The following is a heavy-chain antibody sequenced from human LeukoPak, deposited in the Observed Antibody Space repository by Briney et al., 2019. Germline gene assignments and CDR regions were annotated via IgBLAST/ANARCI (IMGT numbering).Heavy chain of an antibody. Sequence: PGGSLRLSCAASGFPFSGYWMDGVRQAPGKGMEWVANTKQDGSEQYYADSVKGRFTISRDNAKNALYLQMNSLRAEDTAVYYCSRSLEYWGQGALVTVSS. CDR2: TKQDGSEQ. CDR1: GFPFSGYW. J-gene: IGHJ4*02. CDR3: SRSLEY. V-gene: IGHV3-7*01.